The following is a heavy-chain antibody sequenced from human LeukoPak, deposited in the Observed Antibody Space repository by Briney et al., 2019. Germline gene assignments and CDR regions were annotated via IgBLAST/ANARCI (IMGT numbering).Heavy chain of an antibody. V-gene: IGHV1-69*06. CDR2: IIPIFGTT. J-gene: IGHJ6*03. CDR1: GYTFTNYD. D-gene: IGHD6-13*01. CDR3: ARVVGLTGYSSSWYSGYYYYMDV. Sequence: SVKVSCKASGYTFTNYDIHWVRQAPGQGLEWMGGIIPIFGTTNYAQKFQDRVTITADKSTSTAYMELSSLRSEDTAVYYCARVVGLTGYSSSWYSGYYYYMDVWGKGTTVTVSS.